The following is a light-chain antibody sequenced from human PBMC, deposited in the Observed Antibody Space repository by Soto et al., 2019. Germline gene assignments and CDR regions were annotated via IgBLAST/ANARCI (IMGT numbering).Light chain of an antibody. J-gene: IGLJ1*01. CDR3: CSHAGSNTSQNYV. V-gene: IGLV2-23*01. CDR1: SSDVGSYNL. Sequence: QSVLTQPASVSRSPGQSITISCPGTSSDVGSYNLVSWYQQHPGKAPKLMIYEGSKRPSGVSNRFSGSKSGNTASLTISGLQAEDEADYYCCSHAGSNTSQNYVFGTGTKVTV. CDR2: EGS.